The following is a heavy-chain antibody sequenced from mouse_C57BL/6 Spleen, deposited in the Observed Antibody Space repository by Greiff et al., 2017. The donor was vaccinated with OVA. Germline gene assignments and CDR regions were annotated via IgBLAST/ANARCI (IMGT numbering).Heavy chain of an antibody. CDR1: GFSLTSYG. D-gene: IGHD2-5*01. CDR3: AKNVNYSNWFAY. CDR2: IWRGGST. J-gene: IGHJ3*01. Sequence: QVQLQQSGPGLVQPSPSLSITCTVSGFSLTSYGVHWVRQSPGQGLAWLGVIWRGGSTDYNAAFMSRLSITKDNSKSQVFFKMNSLQADDTAIYYCAKNVNYSNWFAYWGQGTLVTVSA. V-gene: IGHV2-5*01.